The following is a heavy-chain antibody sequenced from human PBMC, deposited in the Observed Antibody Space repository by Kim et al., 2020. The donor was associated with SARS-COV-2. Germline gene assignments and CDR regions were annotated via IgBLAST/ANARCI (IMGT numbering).Heavy chain of an antibody. J-gene: IGHJ4*02. V-gene: IGHV1-69*01. Sequence: AQKFQGRVTITADESTSTGYMELSSLRSEDTAVYYCARVKGTTVTSQFDYWGQGTLVTVSS. D-gene: IGHD4-17*01. CDR3: ARVKGTTVTSQFDY.